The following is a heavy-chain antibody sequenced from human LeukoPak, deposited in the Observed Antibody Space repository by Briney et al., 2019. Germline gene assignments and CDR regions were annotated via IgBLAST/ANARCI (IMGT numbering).Heavy chain of an antibody. Sequence: SETLSLTCTVSGGSISSGDYYWSWIRQPPGKGLEWIGYIYYSGSTYYNPSLKSRVTISVDTSKNQFSLKLSSVTAADTAVYYCARDQADYGSGINYYYYGMDVWGQGTTVTVSS. V-gene: IGHV4-30-4*01. J-gene: IGHJ6*02. CDR1: GGSISSGDYY. D-gene: IGHD3-10*01. CDR2: IYYSGST. CDR3: ARDQADYGSGINYYYYGMDV.